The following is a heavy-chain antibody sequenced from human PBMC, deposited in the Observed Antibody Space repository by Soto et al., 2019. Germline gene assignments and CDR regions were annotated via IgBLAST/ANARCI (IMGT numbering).Heavy chain of an antibody. V-gene: IGHV3-7*01. Sequence: GGSLRLSCAASGFTFSSYWMSWVRQAPGKGLEWVANIKQDGSEKYYVDSVKGRFTISRDNAKNSLYLQMNSLRAEDTAVYYCARERGRSSGYYYDAFDFWGQGTMVTVSS. D-gene: IGHD3-22*01. J-gene: IGHJ3*01. CDR1: GFTFSSYW. CDR2: IKQDGSEK. CDR3: ARERGRSSGYYYDAFDF.